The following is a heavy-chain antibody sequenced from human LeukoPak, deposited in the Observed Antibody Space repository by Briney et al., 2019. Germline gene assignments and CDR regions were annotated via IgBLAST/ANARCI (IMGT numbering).Heavy chain of an antibody. CDR2: IHTDGSST. J-gene: IGHJ4*02. V-gene: IGHV3-74*03. CDR1: GFTFSTYW. D-gene: IGHD3-10*01. Sequence: PGGSLRLSCAASGFTFSTYWMHWVRQAPGKGLVWVSRIHTDGSSTKYADSVKGRFTISRDNAKNTLYLQMNSLRAEDTALYYCAKDKSHYYGSGSYSYFDYWGQGTLVTVSS. CDR3: AKDKSHYYGSGSYSYFDY.